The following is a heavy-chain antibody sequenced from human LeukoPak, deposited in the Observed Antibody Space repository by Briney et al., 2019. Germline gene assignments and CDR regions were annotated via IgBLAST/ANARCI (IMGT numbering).Heavy chain of an antibody. D-gene: IGHD2-15*01. J-gene: IGHJ4*02. Sequence: GGSLRLSCAVSGFTFSNYVMIWVRQAPGKGLEWVSAISGSGGSTYYADSVKGRFTISRDNSKNTLYLQMNSLRAEDTAVYYCAKDPGSETDYWGQGTLVTVSS. CDR3: AKDPGSETDY. V-gene: IGHV3-23*01. CDR1: GFTFSNYV. CDR2: ISGSGGST.